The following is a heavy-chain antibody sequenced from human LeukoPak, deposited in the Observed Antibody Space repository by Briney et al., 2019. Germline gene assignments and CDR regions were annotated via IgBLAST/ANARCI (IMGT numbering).Heavy chain of an antibody. CDR2: ISGSGDYT. CDR1: GFTFSSYG. D-gene: IGHD4-17*01. Sequence: GGSLRLSCAASGFTFSSYGMHWVRQAPGRGLEWVSAISGSGDYTNYTDSVKGRFTISRDNSKNTLSLQMNSLRAEDTAVYYCARGFMTKVTFDSWGQGTLVTVSS. CDR3: ARGFMTKVTFDS. V-gene: IGHV3-23*01. J-gene: IGHJ4*02.